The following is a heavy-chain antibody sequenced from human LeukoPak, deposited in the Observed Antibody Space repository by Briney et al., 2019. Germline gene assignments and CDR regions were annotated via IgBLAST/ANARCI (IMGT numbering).Heavy chain of an antibody. CDR2: VDSSGNT. CDR3: ARGIAGYRFAFDY. J-gene: IGHJ4*02. CDR1: VVSMNGYY. Sequence: PSETLSLTCSVSVVSMNGYYWSWLRQSAGNRLEWIGHVDSSGNTNYNPSLESRVTISVDTSKNQFSLRLSSVTAADTALYYCARGIAGYRFAFDYWGQGTLVTVSS. D-gene: IGHD5-18*01. V-gene: IGHV4-4*07.